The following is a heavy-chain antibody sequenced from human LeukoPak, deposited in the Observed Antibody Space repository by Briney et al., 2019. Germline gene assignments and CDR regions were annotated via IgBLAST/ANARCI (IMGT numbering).Heavy chain of an antibody. J-gene: IGHJ4*02. D-gene: IGHD3-10*01. CDR2: INNVGTTT. CDR1: GFTFSGYW. V-gene: IGHV3-74*01. CDR3: AKEFYGSGDY. Sequence: GGCLRLSCAASGFTFSGYWMNWVRQAPGKGLVWVSRINNVGTTTSYADSVKGRFTISRDNAKNTLYLQMNSLRAEDTAVYYCAKEFYGSGDYWGQGTLVTVSS.